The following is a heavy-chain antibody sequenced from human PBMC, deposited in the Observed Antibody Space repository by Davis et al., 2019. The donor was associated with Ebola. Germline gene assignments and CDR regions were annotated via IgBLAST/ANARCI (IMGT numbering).Heavy chain of an antibody. CDR1: GYSFTSYW. D-gene: IGHD3-10*01. CDR3: ARPLWSNYYYYGMDV. Sequence: KVSCKGSGYSFTSYWIGWVRQMPGKGLEWMGIIYPGDSDTRYSPSFQGQVTISADKSISTAYLRWSSLKASDTAMYYCARPLWSNYYYYGMDVWGQGTTVTVSS. J-gene: IGHJ6*02. V-gene: IGHV5-51*01. CDR2: IYPGDSDT.